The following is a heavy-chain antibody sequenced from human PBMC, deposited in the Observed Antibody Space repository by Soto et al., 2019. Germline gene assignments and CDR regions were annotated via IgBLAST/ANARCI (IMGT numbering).Heavy chain of an antibody. CDR2: ISAYNGNT. CDR1: GYTFTSYG. V-gene: IGHV1-18*01. J-gene: IGHJ4*02. D-gene: IGHD6-6*01. Sequence: QVQLVQSGAEVKKPGASVKVSCKASGYTFTSYGITWVRQAPGQGLEWMGWISAYNGNTNYAQKLQGRVTITADTVTSTAYRELRSLRSDDTAVDYWARDLGCSSGDYWGQGTLVTVSS. CDR3: ARDLGCSSGDY.